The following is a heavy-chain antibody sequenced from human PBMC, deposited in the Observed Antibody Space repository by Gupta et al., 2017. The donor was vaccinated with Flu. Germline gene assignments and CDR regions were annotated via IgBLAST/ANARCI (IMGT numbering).Heavy chain of an antibody. Sequence: QVQLVQSGAEVKKPGASVKVSCKASGYTFTGYYMHWVRQAPGQGLEWMGWINPNSGGTNYAQKVQGRVTMTRDTSISTAYMELSRLRSDDTAVYYCARIGIAGAGLYYFDYWGQGTLVTVSS. V-gene: IGHV1-2*02. D-gene: IGHD6-19*01. J-gene: IGHJ4*02. CDR1: GYTFTGYY. CDR2: INPNSGGT. CDR3: ARIGIAGAGLYYFDY.